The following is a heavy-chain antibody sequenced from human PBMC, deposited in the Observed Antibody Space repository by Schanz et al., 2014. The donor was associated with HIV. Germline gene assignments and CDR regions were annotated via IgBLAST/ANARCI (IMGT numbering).Heavy chain of an antibody. D-gene: IGHD4-4*01. CDR1: GFNFNNYA. Sequence: EGQLVESGGGLVQPGGSLRLSCAASGFNFNNYAMTWVRQAPGKGLEWLANIKLDGSEKYYVDSVKGRFTISRDNSKKTVFLQMNNLRAEDTAVYYCARDRLHPGNGMDVWGQGTTVTVSS. CDR2: IKLDGSEK. CDR3: ARDRLHPGNGMDV. V-gene: IGHV3-7*01. J-gene: IGHJ6*02.